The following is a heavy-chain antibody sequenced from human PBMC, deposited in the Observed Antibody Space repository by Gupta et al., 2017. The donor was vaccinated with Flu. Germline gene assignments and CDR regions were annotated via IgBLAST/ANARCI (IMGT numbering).Heavy chain of an antibody. D-gene: IGHD1-1*01. V-gene: IGHV3-13*01. Sequence: PGGSLRLSCAGSGFTFSRHDMHWVRQGAGKGLELVSGIGVAGDIHYADSVKGRFTVSRENDKNSLYLQMNSLRAEDTTVYYCVREGGVWNPFDFWGQGTMVTGSS. J-gene: IGHJ3*01. CDR2: IGVAGDI. CDR1: GFTFSRHD. CDR3: VREGGVWNPFDF.